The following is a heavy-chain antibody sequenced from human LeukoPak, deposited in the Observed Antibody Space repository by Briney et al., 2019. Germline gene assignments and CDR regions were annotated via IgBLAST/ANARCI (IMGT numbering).Heavy chain of an antibody. CDR3: ARGVGLLRFLEWLLSRAPNWFDP. J-gene: IGHJ5*02. CDR2: INHSGST. D-gene: IGHD3-3*01. CDR1: GFTFSDYY. Sequence: PGGSLRLSCAASGFTFSDYYMSWIRQPPGKGLEWIGEINHSGSTNYNPSLKSRVTISVDTSKNQFSLKLSSVTAADTAVYYCARGVGLLRFLEWLLSRAPNWFDPWGQGTLVTVSS. V-gene: IGHV4-34*01.